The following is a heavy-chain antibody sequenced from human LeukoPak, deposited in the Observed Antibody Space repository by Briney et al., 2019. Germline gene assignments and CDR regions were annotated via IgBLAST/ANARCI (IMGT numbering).Heavy chain of an antibody. V-gene: IGHV4-34*01. Sequence: SETLSLTCAVYGGSFSGYYWSWIRQPPGKGLEWIGEINHSGSTNYNPSLKSRVTISVDTSKNQFSLKLSSVTAADTAVYYCARVLKTYYFHNSGLRYWGQGTLVTVSS. D-gene: IGHD3-22*01. CDR1: GGSFSGYY. CDR2: INHSGST. J-gene: IGHJ4*02. CDR3: ARVLKTYYFHNSGLRY.